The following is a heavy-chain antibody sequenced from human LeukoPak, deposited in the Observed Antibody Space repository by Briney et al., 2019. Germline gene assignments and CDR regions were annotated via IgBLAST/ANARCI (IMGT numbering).Heavy chain of an antibody. D-gene: IGHD6-6*01. V-gene: IGHV5-51*01. CDR2: IYPGDPDT. CDR1: GYSFTTNW. J-gene: IGHJ4*02. Sequence: GESLKISCKGSGYSFTTNWIGWVRQMPGKGLEWMGIIYPGDPDTRYSPSFQGQVTISADKSISTAYLQWSSLKASDTAMYYCARQVIGSSSGYYFDYWGQGTLVTVSS. CDR3: ARQVIGSSSGYYFDY.